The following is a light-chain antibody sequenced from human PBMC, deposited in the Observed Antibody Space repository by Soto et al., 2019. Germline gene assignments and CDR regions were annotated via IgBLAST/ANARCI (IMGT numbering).Light chain of an antibody. V-gene: IGKV1-12*01. Sequence: DTQMTQSPSSVSASVGDRVTVACRASQGVRTWLAWYQQKPGQPPKLLIYAASKLQRGVPSRFSGSGSGTDFALTISSLQPEDFATYYCQQANSCPITFGQGTRLENK. CDR2: AAS. CDR1: QGVRTW. CDR3: QQANSCPIT. J-gene: IGKJ5*01.